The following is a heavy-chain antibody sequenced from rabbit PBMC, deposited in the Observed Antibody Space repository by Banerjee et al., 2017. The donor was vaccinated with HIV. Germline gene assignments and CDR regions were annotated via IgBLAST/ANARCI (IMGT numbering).Heavy chain of an antibody. CDR1: GFSFSSSYY. Sequence: QEQLVESGGDLVKPGGTLTLTCTASGFSFSSSYYMCWVRQAPGKGLEWIACIYTGSSGSTYYASWAKGRFTISKTSSTTVTLQMTSLTAADTATYFCARRTYGYAGYIYASAFDPWGPGTLVTVS. J-gene: IGHJ2*01. D-gene: IGHD6-1*01. CDR3: ARRTYGYAGYIYASAFDP. CDR2: IYTGSSGST. V-gene: IGHV1S45*01.